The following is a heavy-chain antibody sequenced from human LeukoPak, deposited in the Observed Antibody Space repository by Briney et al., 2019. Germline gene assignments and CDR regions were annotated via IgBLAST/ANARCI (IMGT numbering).Heavy chain of an antibody. CDR2: IKEDGGEK. Sequence: PGGSLRLSCAASGFTFSRYWMTWFRQAPGKGLEWVANIKEDGGEKYYVASVKGRFTISRDNAKSSLYLQMNSLRAEDTAVYYCARDHSGSSSWYPEYFQHWGQGTRVTVSS. V-gene: IGHV3-7*01. J-gene: IGHJ1*01. CDR3: ARDHSGSSSWYPEYFQH. D-gene: IGHD6-13*01. CDR1: GFTFSRYW.